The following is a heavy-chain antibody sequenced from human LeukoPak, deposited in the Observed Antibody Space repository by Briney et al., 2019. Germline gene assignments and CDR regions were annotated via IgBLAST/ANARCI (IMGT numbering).Heavy chain of an antibody. CDR2: IYYSGST. CDR1: GGSISSSNYY. CDR3: ARLGAVAGKIFDY. D-gene: IGHD6-19*01. J-gene: IGHJ4*02. V-gene: IGHV4-39*01. Sequence: TSETLSLTCTVSGGSISSSNYYWGWIRQPPGKGLEWIRSIYYSGSTYYNPSLKSRVTISIDTSKNQFSLKLSSVTAADTAVYYCARLGAVAGKIFDYWGQGTLVTVSS.